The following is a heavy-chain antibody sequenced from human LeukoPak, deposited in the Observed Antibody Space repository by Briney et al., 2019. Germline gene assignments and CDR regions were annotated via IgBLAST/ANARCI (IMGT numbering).Heavy chain of an antibody. CDR2: IGGGGSS. J-gene: IGHJ4*02. D-gene: IGHD3-10*01. CDR1: GFSFSNSA. CDR3: VKGVTMVRGSREFDY. Sequence: PGGSLRLSCTASGFSFSNSAMTWVRQAPGKGLGWVSSIGGGGSSYYAGSVKGRFTISRDNSKNTVYLQMNNLRAEDTAIFYCVKGVTMVRGSREFDYWGQGTLVTVSS. V-gene: IGHV3-23*01.